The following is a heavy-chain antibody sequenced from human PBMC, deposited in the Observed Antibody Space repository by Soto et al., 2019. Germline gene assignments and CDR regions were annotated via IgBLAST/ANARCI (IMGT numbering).Heavy chain of an antibody. CDR2: IYYSGST. V-gene: IGHV4-39*01. CDR1: GGSISSSSYY. J-gene: IGHJ5*02. CDR3: ARSRITIFGVVEARWFDP. Sequence: SETLSLTCTVSGGSISSSSYYWGWIRQPPGKGLEWIGSIYYSGSTYYNPSLKSRVTISVDTSKNQFSLKLSSVTAADTAVYYCARSRITIFGVVEARWFDPWGQGTLVTSPQ. D-gene: IGHD3-3*01.